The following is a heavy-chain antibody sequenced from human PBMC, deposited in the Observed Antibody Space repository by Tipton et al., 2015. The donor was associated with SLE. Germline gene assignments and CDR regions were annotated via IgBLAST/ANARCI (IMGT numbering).Heavy chain of an antibody. V-gene: IGHV5-51*03. CDR3: AKGTAAGGFDY. J-gene: IGHJ4*02. CDR1: GYNFPNYW. Sequence: QSGAEVKKPGESLTISCKASGYNFPNYWIGWVRQMPGKGLEWMGISHPGDSDTRYSPSFQGQVTISAGKSITTAFLQWSRLKASDSAMYYCAKGTAAGGFDYWGQGTLVTVPS. D-gene: IGHD6-13*01. CDR2: SHPGDSDT.